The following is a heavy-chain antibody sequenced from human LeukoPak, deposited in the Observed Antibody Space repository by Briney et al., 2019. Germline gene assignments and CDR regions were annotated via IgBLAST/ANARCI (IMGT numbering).Heavy chain of an antibody. J-gene: IGHJ4*02. D-gene: IGHD6-19*01. V-gene: IGHV3-23*01. CDR1: GFTFGTYA. CDR2: ISNGGITT. Sequence: GGSLRLSCAASGFTFGTYAMSWVRQTPGKSLEWVSIISNGGITTYYADSVRGRFTISRDSSKNRLYLQMSSLRTEDTAVYYCVKLSSGSGSKFGFDSWGQGTLVTVSS. CDR3: VKLSSGSGSKFGFDS.